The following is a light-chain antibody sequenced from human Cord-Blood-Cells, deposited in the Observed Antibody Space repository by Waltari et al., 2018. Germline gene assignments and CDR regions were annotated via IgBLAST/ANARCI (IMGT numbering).Light chain of an antibody. Sequence: SYELTQPPSVSVSPGQTASITCSGDKLGDKYACWYQQKPGQSPVLVIDQDSKRPSGIPERFSGSNSGNTATLTISGTQAMDEADYYCQAWDSGYVFGTGTKVTVL. CDR2: QDS. CDR3: QAWDSGYV. V-gene: IGLV3-1*01. J-gene: IGLJ1*01. CDR1: KLGDKY.